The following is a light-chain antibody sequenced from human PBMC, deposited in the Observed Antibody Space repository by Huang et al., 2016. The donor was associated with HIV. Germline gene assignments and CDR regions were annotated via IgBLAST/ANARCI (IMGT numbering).Light chain of an antibody. V-gene: IGKV1-16*01. Sequence: DIEMTQSPSSLSASVGDRVTVTCRASQGISNYIAWFQQKPGKAPKSLIQSASSLQSGVPSRFSGSGSGTDFTLTISGLQPDDSATYYCHQYYSFPYTFGQGTKLEIK. CDR1: QGISNY. CDR2: SAS. J-gene: IGKJ2*01. CDR3: HQYYSFPYT.